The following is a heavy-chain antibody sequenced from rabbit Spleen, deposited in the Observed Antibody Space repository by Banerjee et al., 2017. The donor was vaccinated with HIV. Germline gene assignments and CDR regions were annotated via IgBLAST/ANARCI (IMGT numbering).Heavy chain of an antibody. CDR1: GFDFSNYG. CDR3: ARDAGTSFSTYGMDL. J-gene: IGHJ6*01. V-gene: IGHV1S39*01. Sequence: QEQLVESRGGLVKPGGSLKLSCTASGFDFSNYGVNWVRQAPGKGLEWIGYIDPVFGIAVYASWVNGRFTVSKTSSTTVTLQMTTLTAADTATYFCARDAGTSFSTYGMDLWGQGTLVTVS. CDR2: IDPVFGIA. D-gene: IGHD4-2*01.